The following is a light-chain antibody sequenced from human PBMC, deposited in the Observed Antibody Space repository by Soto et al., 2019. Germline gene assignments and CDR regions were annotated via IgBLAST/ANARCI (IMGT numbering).Light chain of an antibody. CDR2: GTS. V-gene: IGKV3-20*01. CDR1: QSISSN. J-gene: IGKJ1*01. CDR3: QQNDSSPSWT. Sequence: EIVMTQSPVTLSVSPGERATLSCRASQSISSNLAWYQQKPGQAPRLLIHGTSSRATGISDRFRGSGSGTDFTLTISRLEPEDFAVYYCQQNDSSPSWTFGQGTKVDIK.